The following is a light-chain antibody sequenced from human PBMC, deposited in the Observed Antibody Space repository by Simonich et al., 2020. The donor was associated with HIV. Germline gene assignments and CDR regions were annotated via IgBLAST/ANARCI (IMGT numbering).Light chain of an antibody. J-gene: IGKJ4*01. CDR3: MQGIRLPLT. CDR1: QSLLHRDGKTY. V-gene: IGKV2-29*03. Sequence: DIVMTQSPLSLSVTPGQPASISCKSSQSLLHRDGKTYLHLYLQKPGQSPQLLIYEVSSRLSGVPDRFSGSGSGTDFTLKISRVEAEDVGFYYCMQGIRLPLTFGGGAKVEIK. CDR2: EVS.